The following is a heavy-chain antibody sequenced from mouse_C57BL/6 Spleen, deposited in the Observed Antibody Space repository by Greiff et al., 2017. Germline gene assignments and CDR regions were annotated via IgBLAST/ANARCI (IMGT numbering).Heavy chain of an antibody. CDR3: AKYSSGYDAMDY. D-gene: IGHD3-2*02. J-gene: IGHJ4*01. V-gene: IGHV1-61*01. Sequence: QVQLQQPGAELVRPGSSVKLSCTASGYTFTNYWMDWVKQRPGQGLEWIGNIYPSDGETNYNQKFKDKATLTVDKSSSTAYMQLSSLTSEDSAVXYCAKYSSGYDAMDYWGQGTSVTVSS. CDR1: GYTFTNYW. CDR2: IYPSDGET.